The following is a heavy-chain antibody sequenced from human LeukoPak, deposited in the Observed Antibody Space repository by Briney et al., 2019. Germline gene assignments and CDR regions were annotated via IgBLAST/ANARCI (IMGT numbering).Heavy chain of an antibody. CDR3: ARGQSHYFDY. Sequence: SETLSLTCAVYGGSFSGYYWSWIRQPPVKGLEWIGEINHSGSTNYNPSLKSRVTISVDTSKNQFSLKLSSVTAADTAVYYCARGQSHYFDYWGQGTLVTVSS. CDR2: INHSGST. V-gene: IGHV4-34*01. CDR1: GGSFSGYY. J-gene: IGHJ4*02.